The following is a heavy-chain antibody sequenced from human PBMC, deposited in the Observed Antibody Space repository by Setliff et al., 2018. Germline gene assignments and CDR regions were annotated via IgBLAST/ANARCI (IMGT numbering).Heavy chain of an antibody. CDR1: GYTFTSYD. CDR2: FDPEDGET. J-gene: IGHJ5*02. V-gene: IGHV1-24*01. D-gene: IGHD3-22*01. CDR3: ATGGSSGYYYNWFDP. Sequence: ASVKVSCKASGYTFTSYDINWVRQATGQGLEWMGGFDPEDGETIYAQKFQGRVTMTEDTSTDTAYMELSSLRSEDTAVYYCATGGSSGYYYNWFDPWGQGTLVTVSS.